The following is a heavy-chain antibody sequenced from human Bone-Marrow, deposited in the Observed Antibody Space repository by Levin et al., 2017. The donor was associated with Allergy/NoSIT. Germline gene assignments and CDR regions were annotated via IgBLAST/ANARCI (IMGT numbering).Heavy chain of an antibody. D-gene: IGHD1-26*01. Sequence: GESLKISCAASGFTFKDYGMHWVRQTPGKGLEWMAVILGDGSDKFYADSVKGRFTISRDNSKSTLYLQMNNLKPEDTAVYYCTKGYYGLNWYFDLWGRGTLVTVSS. J-gene: IGHJ2*01. CDR3: TKGYYGLNWYFDL. CDR2: ILGDGSDK. CDR1: GFTFKDYG. V-gene: IGHV3-30*18.